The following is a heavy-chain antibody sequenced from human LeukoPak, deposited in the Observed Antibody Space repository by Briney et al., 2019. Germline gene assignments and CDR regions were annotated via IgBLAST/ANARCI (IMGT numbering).Heavy chain of an antibody. CDR2: ISSSSSTI. Sequence: SGGSLRLFCAASGFTFSSYTMNWVRQAPGKGLEWVSDISSSSSTIYYADSVKGRFTISRDNAKNSLYLQMNSLRVEDTAVYYCARDISSASRGMDVWGKGTTVTVSS. D-gene: IGHD6-6*01. V-gene: IGHV3-48*01. CDR3: ARDISSASRGMDV. J-gene: IGHJ6*03. CDR1: GFTFSSYT.